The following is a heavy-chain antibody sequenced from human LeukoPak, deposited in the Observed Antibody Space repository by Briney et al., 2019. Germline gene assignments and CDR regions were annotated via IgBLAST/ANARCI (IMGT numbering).Heavy chain of an antibody. J-gene: IGHJ4*02. CDR3: AKSSRTTIFGVVIDDY. CDR1: GFTFSSYA. V-gene: IGHV3-23*01. D-gene: IGHD3-3*01. Sequence: GGSLRLSCAASGFTFSSYAMSWVRQAPGKGLEWVSAISGSGGSTYYADSVKGRLTISRDNSKNTLYLQMNSLRAEDTAVYYCAKSSRTTIFGVVIDDYWGQGTLVTVSS. CDR2: ISGSGGST.